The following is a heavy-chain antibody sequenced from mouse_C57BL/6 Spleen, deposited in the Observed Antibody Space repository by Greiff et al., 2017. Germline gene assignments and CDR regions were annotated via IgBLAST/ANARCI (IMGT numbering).Heavy chain of an antibody. CDR2: IYPGDGDT. V-gene: IGHV1-82*01. CDR1: GYAFSSSW. J-gene: IGHJ1*03. D-gene: IGHD4-1*01. Sequence: VQLQQSGPELVKPGASVKISCKASGYAFSSSWMNWVKQRPGKGLEWIGRIYPGDGDTNYNGKFKGKATLTADKSSSTAYMQLSSLTSEDSAVYFCARSPTGTGYFDVWGTGTTVTVSS. CDR3: ARSPTGTGYFDV.